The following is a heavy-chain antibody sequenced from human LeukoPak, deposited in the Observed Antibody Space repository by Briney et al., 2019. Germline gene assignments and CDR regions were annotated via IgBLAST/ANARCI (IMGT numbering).Heavy chain of an antibody. CDR3: ARDLRAAY. CDR2: IHYSGST. J-gene: IGHJ4*02. D-gene: IGHD3-16*01. V-gene: IGHV4-59*01. Sequence: PSETLSVTCTVSGASITSYYWTWMRQPPGKGLEWIGYIHYSGSTNYNPSLKSRVTISVDTSKNQYSLKLSSGTAADTAVHYCARDLRAAYGGQETLVTVSS. CDR1: GASITSYY.